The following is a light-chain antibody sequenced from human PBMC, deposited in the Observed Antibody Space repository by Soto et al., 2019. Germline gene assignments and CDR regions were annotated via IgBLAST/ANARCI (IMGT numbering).Light chain of an antibody. V-gene: IGKV1-33*01. CDR2: DAS. CDR3: QHYGDSSWT. Sequence: DIQMTQSPSSLSASVGDRVTITCQASQDISNSLNWYQQRPGKAPNLLIYDASNLETGVPSRFSGSGSGTHFTLTISSLQPEDVAVYYCQHYGDSSWTVGQGTKVDIK. J-gene: IGKJ1*01. CDR1: QDISNS.